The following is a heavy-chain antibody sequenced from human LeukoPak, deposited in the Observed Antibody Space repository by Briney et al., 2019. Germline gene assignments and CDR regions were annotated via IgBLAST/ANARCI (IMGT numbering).Heavy chain of an antibody. CDR3: AKHSHSWYIGYFEY. CDR1: GFSFSSYA. CDR2: ISGSVDST. Sequence: PGGSLRLSCATSGFSFSSYAMSWVRQAPGKGLEWVSVISGSVDSTYYGDSMKGRFTISRDTYKNTLYLQMNSLRAEDTAIYYCAKHSHSWYIGYFEYRGQGTLVTVSS. D-gene: IGHD1-1*01. V-gene: IGHV3-23*01. J-gene: IGHJ4*02.